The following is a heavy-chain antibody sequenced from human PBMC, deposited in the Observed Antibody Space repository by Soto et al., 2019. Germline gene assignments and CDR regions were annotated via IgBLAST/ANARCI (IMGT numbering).Heavy chain of an antibody. V-gene: IGHV1-18*01. Sequence: QIQLAQSGGEVKKPGASVKVSCKTSGYTFSSYTIAWARQAPGQGLEWLGWISPDDGNTEYEQKFQGRVTMTADTLTNNAYMELRSLKYDDTAVYYCARVEAPFGESLHWGQGTPVTVSA. J-gene: IGHJ4*02. CDR1: GYTFSSYT. CDR2: ISPDDGNT. CDR3: ARVEAPFGESLH. D-gene: IGHD3-10*01.